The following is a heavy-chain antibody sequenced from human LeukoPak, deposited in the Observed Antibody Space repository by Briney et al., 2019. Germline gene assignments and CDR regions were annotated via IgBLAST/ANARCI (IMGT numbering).Heavy chain of an antibody. Sequence: SETLSLTCTVSGGSINDNFRSWIRQPPGKGLEWIGYIYYTETTNYNPSLKSRVTISADTSKNQFSLRLSSVTAADTAVYYCARDRSYYYDGGSFDYWGQGTLVTVSS. CDR2: IYYTETT. V-gene: IGHV4-59*01. J-gene: IGHJ4*02. D-gene: IGHD3-10*02. CDR3: ARDRSYYYDGGSFDY. CDR1: GGSINDNF.